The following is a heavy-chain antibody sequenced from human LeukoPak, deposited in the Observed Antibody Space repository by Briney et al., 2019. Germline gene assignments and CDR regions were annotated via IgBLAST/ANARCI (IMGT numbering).Heavy chain of an antibody. D-gene: IGHD5-24*01. CDR1: GFTFSSYW. CDR2: ISSGSSNI. Sequence: PGGSLRLSCAASGFTFSSYWMHWVRQAPGKGLEWVSYISSGSSNIEYADSVKGRFTISRDNAKNSVYLQMNSLRDEDTAVYYCARDLTGLQFNYWGQGTLVTVSS. J-gene: IGHJ4*02. CDR3: ARDLTGLQFNY. V-gene: IGHV3-48*02.